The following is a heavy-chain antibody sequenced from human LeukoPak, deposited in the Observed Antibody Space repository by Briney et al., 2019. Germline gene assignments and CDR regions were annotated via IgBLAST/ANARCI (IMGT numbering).Heavy chain of an antibody. Sequence: KPSETLSLTCAVYGGSFSGYYWSWIRQPPGKGLEWIGYIYSSGSTNYNPSLKSRVTMSVDTSKNQFSLKVSSVTAADTAVYYCARVFDSGSQAYFYYMDVWGKGTTVTISS. CDR2: IYSSGST. D-gene: IGHD3-10*01. CDR1: GGSFSGYY. CDR3: ARVFDSGSQAYFYYMDV. J-gene: IGHJ6*03. V-gene: IGHV4-59*01.